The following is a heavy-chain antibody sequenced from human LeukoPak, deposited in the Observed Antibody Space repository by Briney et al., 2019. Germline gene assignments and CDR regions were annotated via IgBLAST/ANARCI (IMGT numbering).Heavy chain of an antibody. CDR3: AREVPGSGGSCPLDP. V-gene: IGHV4-4*07. D-gene: IGHD2-15*01. J-gene: IGHJ5*02. CDR1: GGSISTNY. CDR2: IFASGST. Sequence: SETLSLTCTVSGGSISTNYWSWIRQTAGKGLEWIGRIFASGSTNYNPSLKSRVTMSVDTSKNQFSLKLTSVTAADTAVYYCAREVPGSGGSCPLDPWGQGTLVTVSS.